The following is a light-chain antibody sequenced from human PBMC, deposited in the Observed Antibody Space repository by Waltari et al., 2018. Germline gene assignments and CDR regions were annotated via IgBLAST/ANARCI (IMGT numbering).Light chain of an antibody. CDR3: ASYTYISNVV. CDR1: SSDVGRYDY. Sequence: SALTQPASVSGSSGQSITISCTGSSSDVGRYDYVSWYQQLPGKAPKLIIFDVRVRPSGVSNRFSGSKSGNTASLTISGLQAEDEADYYCASYTYISNVVFGGGTKVTV. V-gene: IGLV2-14*03. J-gene: IGLJ2*01. CDR2: DVR.